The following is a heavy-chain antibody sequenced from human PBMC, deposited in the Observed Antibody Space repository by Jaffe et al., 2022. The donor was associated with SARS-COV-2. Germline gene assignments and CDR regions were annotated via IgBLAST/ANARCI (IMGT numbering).Heavy chain of an antibody. D-gene: IGHD3-22*01. CDR2: VKSRADGGTT. J-gene: IGHJ4*02. V-gene: IGHV3-15*01. CDR3: TTLTMILNHPDY. CDR1: GFILSHAW. Sequence: EGQLVESGGGLVKPGGSLRLSCAASGFILSHAWMNWVRQAPGKGLEWVGRVKSRADGGTTDYAAPVRGRFTISRDDSKNTLYLQMNDLKTDDTAVYFCTTLTMILNHPDYWGQGTLVTVSS.